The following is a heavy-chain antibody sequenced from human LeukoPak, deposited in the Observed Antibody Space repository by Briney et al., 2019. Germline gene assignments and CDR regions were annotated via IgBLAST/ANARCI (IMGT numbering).Heavy chain of an antibody. V-gene: IGHV3-33*01. CDR1: GFTFSSYG. CDR2: IWYDGSNK. Sequence: GGSLRLSCAASGFTFSSYGMHWVRQAPGKGLEWVAVIWYDGSNKYYADSVKGRFTISRDNSKNTLYLQMNSLRAEDTAVYYCARDLTDGDDILTGCFDYWGQGTLVAVSS. J-gene: IGHJ4*02. D-gene: IGHD3-9*01. CDR3: ARDLTDGDDILTGCFDY.